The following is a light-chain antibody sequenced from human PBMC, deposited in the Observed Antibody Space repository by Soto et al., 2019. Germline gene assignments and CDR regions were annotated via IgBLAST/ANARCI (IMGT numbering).Light chain of an antibody. Sequence: EIVMTQSPATLSVSPGERATLSCRASQSISNNLAWYQKKPGQAPRLLIYGASTRATGITARFSGSGSGTEITLTISSLQSEDFAVYYCQQYNNWWTFGQGTRVEIK. CDR1: QSISNN. V-gene: IGKV3-15*01. J-gene: IGKJ1*01. CDR3: QQYNNWWT. CDR2: GAS.